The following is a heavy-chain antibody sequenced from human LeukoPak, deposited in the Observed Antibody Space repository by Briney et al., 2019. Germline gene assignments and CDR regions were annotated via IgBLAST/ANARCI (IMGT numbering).Heavy chain of an antibody. V-gene: IGHV4-38-2*02. CDR2: IYHSGDT. Sequence: PSETLSLTCIVSGYSITSGYYWGWIRQPPGKGLEWIGSIYHSGDTYYNPSLKSRVTISVDTSKNQFSLKLDSVTAADTAVYYCARGSHYYYYMDVWGKGTPVTVSS. CDR1: GYSITSGYY. CDR3: ARGSHYYYYMDV. J-gene: IGHJ6*03.